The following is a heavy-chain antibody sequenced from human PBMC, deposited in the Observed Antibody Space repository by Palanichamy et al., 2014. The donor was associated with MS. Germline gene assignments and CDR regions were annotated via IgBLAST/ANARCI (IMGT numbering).Heavy chain of an antibody. Sequence: QVQLQQWGAGLLKPSETLSLTCGVSGGSFSAYSWSWLRQAPGKGLEWIGDINHTGSTKYNPSLKSRVSISVDTSKNQFSLNLRSVIAADTAVYYCARIRGSDFWSGFCHDYWGQGSVVTVSS. CDR3: ARIRGSDFWSGFCHDY. V-gene: IGHV4-34*02. D-gene: IGHD3-3*01. CDR2: INHTGST. CDR1: GGSFSAYS. J-gene: IGHJ4*02.